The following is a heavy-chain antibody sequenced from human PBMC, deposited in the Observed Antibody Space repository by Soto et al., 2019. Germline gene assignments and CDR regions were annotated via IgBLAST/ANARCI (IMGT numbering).Heavy chain of an antibody. J-gene: IGHJ4*02. Sequence: LSLTCTVSGGSISSYYWSWIRQPPGKGLEWIGYIYNSGSTNYNPSLKSRVTISVDTSKNQFSLKLSSVTAADTAVYYCARQQAGTGVDYWGQGTLGTVS. D-gene: IGHD6-13*01. CDR1: GGSISSYY. CDR3: ARQQAGTGVDY. V-gene: IGHV4-59*01. CDR2: IYNSGST.